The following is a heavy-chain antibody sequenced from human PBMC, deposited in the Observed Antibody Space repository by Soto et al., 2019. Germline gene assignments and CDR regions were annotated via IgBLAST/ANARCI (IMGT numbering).Heavy chain of an antibody. J-gene: IGHJ6*02. V-gene: IGHV1-2*02. Sequence: ASVKVSCKASGYTFTGYYMHRVRQAPGQGLEWMGWINPNSGGTNYAQKFKGRVNMTRDTSISTAYMELSRLRSDDTDVYSCAREALSVAARYYYYYGMDVWGQGTTVAVSS. CDR1: GYTFTGYY. D-gene: IGHD6-6*01. CDR2: INPNSGGT. CDR3: AREALSVAARYYYYYGMDV.